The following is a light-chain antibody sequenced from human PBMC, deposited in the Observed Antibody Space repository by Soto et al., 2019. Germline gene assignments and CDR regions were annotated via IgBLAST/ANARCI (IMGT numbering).Light chain of an antibody. J-gene: IGKJ4*01. CDR2: AAS. CDR3: QQIYTPPRT. V-gene: IGKV1-39*01. Sequence: DIQMTQSPSSLSASVGDRVTITCRASQRISSCLNWYQQKPGIAPNLLIYAASSLQSGVPSRFRGSGSGTDFTLTISSLQPEDFATYYCQQIYTPPRTFGKGTRVDIK. CDR1: QRISSC.